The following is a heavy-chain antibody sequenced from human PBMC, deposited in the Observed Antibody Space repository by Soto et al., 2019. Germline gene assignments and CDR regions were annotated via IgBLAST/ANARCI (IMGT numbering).Heavy chain of an antibody. J-gene: IGHJ4*02. CDR1: GFTFSRYV. CDR3: AGSYCGDDCALDY. CDR2: ISKDGNSK. D-gene: IGHD2-21*02. Sequence: QVQLVESGGGVVQPGRSLRVSCAASGFTFSRYVMHWVRQAPGKGLEWVAVISKDGNSKHYADSVNGRFTVSRDNPKSTLYLQMSSLRAEDTAVYYCAGSYCGDDCALDYWGQGTLGTGSS. V-gene: IGHV3-30-3*01.